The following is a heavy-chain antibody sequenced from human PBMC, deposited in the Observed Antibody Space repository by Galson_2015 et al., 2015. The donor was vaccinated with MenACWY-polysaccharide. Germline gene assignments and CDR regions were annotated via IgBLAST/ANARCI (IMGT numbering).Heavy chain of an antibody. D-gene: IGHD2-15*01. CDR2: INADGSAT. Sequence: SLRLSCAASGFSFSTYWTHWVRHAPGKGLVWVSRINADGSATGYADSVRGRFTISRDNAKNTLYLEMNSLRAEDTAVYFCTKAGAKFCSGSSCSFNWFDPWGQGTLVTVSS. V-gene: IGHV3-74*01. J-gene: IGHJ5*02. CDR3: TKAGAKFCSGSSCSFNWFDP. CDR1: GFSFSTYW.